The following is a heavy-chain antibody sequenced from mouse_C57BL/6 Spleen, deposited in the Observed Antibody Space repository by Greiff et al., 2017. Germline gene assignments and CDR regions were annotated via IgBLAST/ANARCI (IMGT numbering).Heavy chain of an antibody. CDR3: TRSGDSRYWYFEV. Sequence: VQLQQSGAELVRPGASVTLSCKASGYTFTDYEMHWVKQTPVHGLEWIGAIDPETGGTAYNQKFKGKAILTADKSSSTAYMELRSLTSEDSAVYYCTRSGDSRYWYFEVWGTGTTVTVSS. CDR1: GYTFTDYE. CDR2: IDPETGGT. V-gene: IGHV1-15*01. D-gene: IGHD3-1*01. J-gene: IGHJ1*03.